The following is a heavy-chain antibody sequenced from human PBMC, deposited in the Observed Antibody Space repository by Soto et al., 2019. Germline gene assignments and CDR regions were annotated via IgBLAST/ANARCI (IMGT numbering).Heavy chain of an antibody. V-gene: IGHV1-18*01. CDR3: ARYLLRSRTTVTTTNNWFDP. CDR2: TSAYNGNT. J-gene: IGHJ5*02. D-gene: IGHD4-4*01. Sequence: ASVKVSCKASGYTFTSYGISWVRQAPGQGLEWMGWTSAYNGNTNYAQKLQGRVTMTTDTSTSTAYMELRSLRSDDTAVYYCARYLLRSRTTVTTTNNWFDPWGQGTLVTVSS. CDR1: GYTFTSYG.